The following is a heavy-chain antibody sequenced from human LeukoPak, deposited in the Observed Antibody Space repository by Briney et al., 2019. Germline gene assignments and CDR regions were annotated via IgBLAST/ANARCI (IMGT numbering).Heavy chain of an antibody. CDR1: GGSISSYY. CDR3: AADKNYLYYFDY. Sequence: PSETLSLTCTVSGGSISSYYWSWIRQPPGKGLEWIGYIYTSGSTNYNPSLKSRVTMSVDTSKNQFSLKLSSVTAADTAVYYCAADKNYLYYFDYWGQGTLVTVSS. J-gene: IGHJ4*02. V-gene: IGHV4-4*08. CDR2: IYTSGST. D-gene: IGHD1-7*01.